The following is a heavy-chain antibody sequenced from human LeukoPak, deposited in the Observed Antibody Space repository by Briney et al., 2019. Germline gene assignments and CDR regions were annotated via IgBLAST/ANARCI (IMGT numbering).Heavy chain of an antibody. CDR2: IWNDGGNT. J-gene: IGHJ5*02. V-gene: IGHV3-33*01. D-gene: IGHD5-12*01. Sequence: GGSLRLSCAASGFTFSSHGMHWVRQAPGKGLEWVAVIWNDGGNTYHADSVKGRFTISRDNAKNSLYLQMNTLRAEDTAVYYCARDKPYSGYAWFDPWGQGTLVTVSS. CDR3: ARDKPYSGYAWFDP. CDR1: GFTFSSHG.